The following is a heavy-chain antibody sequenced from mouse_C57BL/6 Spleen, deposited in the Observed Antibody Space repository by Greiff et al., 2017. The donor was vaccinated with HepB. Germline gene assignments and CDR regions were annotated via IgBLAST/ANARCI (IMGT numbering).Heavy chain of an antibody. J-gene: IGHJ1*03. D-gene: IGHD2-5*01. Sequence: QVQLQQPGTELVKPGASVKLSCKASGYTFTSYWMHWVKQRPGQGLEWIGNINPSNGGTNYNEKFKSKATLTVDKSSSTAYMQLSSLTSEDSAVYYCAREGSYSTNWYFDVWGTGTTVTVSS. CDR1: GYTFTSYW. CDR2: INPSNGGT. CDR3: AREGSYSTNWYFDV. V-gene: IGHV1-53*01.